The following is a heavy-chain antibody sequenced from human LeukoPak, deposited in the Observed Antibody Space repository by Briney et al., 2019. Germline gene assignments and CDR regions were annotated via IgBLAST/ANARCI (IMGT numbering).Heavy chain of an antibody. V-gene: IGHV1-69*04. CDR1: GGTFSSYA. D-gene: IGHD3-22*01. CDR3: ARSSMIVVVIRDIFDY. J-gene: IGHJ4*02. CDR2: IIPILGIA. Sequence: GASVKVSCKSSGGTFSSYAISWVRQAPGQGLEWMGRIIPILGIANYAQKFQGRVTITADKSTSTAYMELSSLRSEDTAVYYCARSSMIVVVIRDIFDYWGQGTLVTVSS.